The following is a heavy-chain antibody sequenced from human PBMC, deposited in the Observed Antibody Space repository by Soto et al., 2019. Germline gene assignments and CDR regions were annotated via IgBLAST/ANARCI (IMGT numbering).Heavy chain of an antibody. CDR1: GLSFSSYG. J-gene: IGHJ4*02. CDR3: AKDHHAIAVAGSPVDY. CDR2: VSYDGSKK. D-gene: IGHD6-19*01. V-gene: IGHV3-30*18. Sequence: QVQLVESGGGVVQPERSLRLSCAASGLSFSSYGMHWVREAPGKGLEWVASVSYDGSKKYYANSAKGRFTISRDNSNNMLYLQMSSLRVEDTAVYYCAKDHHAIAVAGSPVDYWGQGTLVIVSS.